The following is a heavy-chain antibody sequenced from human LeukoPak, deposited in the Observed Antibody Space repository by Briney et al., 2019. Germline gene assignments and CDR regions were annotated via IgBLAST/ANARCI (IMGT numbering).Heavy chain of an antibody. CDR2: VYHSGTI. CDR3: ARAQLWLQSHFDV. CDR1: GDSISSSYW. Sequence: PSETLSLTCAVSGDSISSSYWWSWVRQPPGKGLEWIGEVYHSGTINYNPSLKSRVTISLDASKNQFSLKVSSVTAADTAVYYCARAQLWLQSHFDVWGQGTMVTVSS. D-gene: IGHD5-18*01. J-gene: IGHJ3*01. V-gene: IGHV4-4*02.